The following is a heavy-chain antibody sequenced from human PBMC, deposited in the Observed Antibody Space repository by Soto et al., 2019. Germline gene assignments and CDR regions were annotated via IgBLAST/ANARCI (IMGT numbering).Heavy chain of an antibody. V-gene: IGHV1-18*01. Sequence: APVEASCNASGDRLARCCSCWVRQAPGQGPEWMGWISAYNGNTNYAQKLQGRVTMTTDTSTSTAYMELRSLRSDDTAVYYCARDPAAAGSIVCRIEGRYAFDIWGQGPMVTVSS. CDR2: ISAYNGNT. D-gene: IGHD6-13*01. J-gene: IGHJ3*02. CDR3: ARDPAAAGSIVCRIEGRYAFDI. CDR1: GDRLARCC.